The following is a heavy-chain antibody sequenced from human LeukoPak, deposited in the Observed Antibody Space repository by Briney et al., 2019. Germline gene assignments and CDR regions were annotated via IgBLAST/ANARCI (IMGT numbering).Heavy chain of an antibody. V-gene: IGHV4-38-2*01. CDR1: GFSISSGYF. D-gene: IGHD4-17*01. CDR2: IYTSGST. CDR3: ARGIYGEYLSY. Sequence: SETLSLTCAVSGFSISSGYFWAWIRQSPGKGLEWIGHIYTSGSTNYNPSLKSRVTISVDTSKNQFSLKLSSVTAADTAVYYCARGIYGEYLSYWGQGTLVTVSS. J-gene: IGHJ4*02.